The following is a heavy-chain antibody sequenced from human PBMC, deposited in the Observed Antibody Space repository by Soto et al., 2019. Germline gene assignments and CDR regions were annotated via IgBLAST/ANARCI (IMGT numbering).Heavy chain of an antibody. CDR2: IYYSGST. CDR3: ARSKVLEAFDI. J-gene: IGHJ3*02. CDR1: GGSISSGGYY. V-gene: IGHV4-31*03. D-gene: IGHD1-1*01. Sequence: QVQLQESGPGLVKPSQTLSLTCTVSGGSISSGGYYWSWIRQHPGKGLEWIGYIYYSGSTYYNPSLKSRVTTSVDTSKNQFSMKLSSVTSADTAVYYCARSKVLEAFDIWGQGTMVTVSS.